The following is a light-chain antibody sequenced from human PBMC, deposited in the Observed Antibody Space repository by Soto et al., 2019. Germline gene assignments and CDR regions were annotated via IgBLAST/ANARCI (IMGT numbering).Light chain of an antibody. J-gene: IGKJ5*01. Sequence: DIQMTQSPSSLSASVGDRVTISCRASQSISSYLNWYQQKPGKAPKLLIYGASSLQSGVPSRFSGIGSGTDFTLTISSPQPEDFATYYCQQSYSTPHTFGQGTRLEIK. CDR1: QSISSY. V-gene: IGKV1-39*01. CDR3: QQSYSTPHT. CDR2: GAS.